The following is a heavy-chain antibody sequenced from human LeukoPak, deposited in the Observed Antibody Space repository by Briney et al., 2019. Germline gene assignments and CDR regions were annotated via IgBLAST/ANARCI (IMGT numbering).Heavy chain of an antibody. V-gene: IGHV4-39*07. J-gene: IGHJ3*02. D-gene: IGHD2-15*01. CDR3: AREIQGYCSGGSCYLGHDAFDI. CDR2: IYHNGST. CDR1: GVSISSSNSY. Sequence: KPSETLSLTCTVSGVSISSSNSYWGWIRQPPGKGLEWIGSIYHNGSTYYNPSLNSRAIISVDTSKNQFSLKLSSVTDAETAVYYCAREIQGYCSGGSCYLGHDAFDIWGQGTMVTVSS.